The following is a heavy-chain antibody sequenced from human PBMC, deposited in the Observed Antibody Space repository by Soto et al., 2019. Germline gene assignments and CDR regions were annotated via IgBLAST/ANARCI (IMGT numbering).Heavy chain of an antibody. Sequence: QVQLQQWGAGLLKPSETLSLTCAVYGGSFNGYYWSWIRQPPGKGLEWIGEINYSGSTNYNPSLKRRVTISVDTSKKQLSLKLNSVTAADTAVYYCARGGLRSGDYWGQGTLVTVSS. CDR2: INYSGST. CDR3: ARGGLRSGDY. J-gene: IGHJ4*02. CDR1: GGSFNGYY. D-gene: IGHD3-3*01. V-gene: IGHV4-34*01.